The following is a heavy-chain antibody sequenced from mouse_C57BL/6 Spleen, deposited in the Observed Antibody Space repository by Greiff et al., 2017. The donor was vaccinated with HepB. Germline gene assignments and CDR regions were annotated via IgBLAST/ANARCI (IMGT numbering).Heavy chain of an antibody. D-gene: IGHD1-1*01. J-gene: IGHJ3*01. CDR3: ARSYYYGSSSWFAY. Sequence: EVKLMESGPGLVKPSQSLSLTCSVTGYSITSGYYWNWIRQFPGNKLEWMGYISYDGSNNYNPSLKNRISITRDTSKNQFFLKLNSVTTEDTATYYCARSYYYGSSSWFAYWGQGTLVTVSA. CDR2: ISYDGSN. V-gene: IGHV3-6*01. CDR1: GYSITSGYY.